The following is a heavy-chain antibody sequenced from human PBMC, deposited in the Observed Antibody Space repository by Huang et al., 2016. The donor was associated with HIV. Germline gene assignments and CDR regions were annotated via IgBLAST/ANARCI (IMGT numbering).Heavy chain of an antibody. CDR3: ARDGLRGRLMTRSLDY. CDR2: ISSCSTTI. J-gene: IGHJ4*02. Sequence: EVQLVESGGDLVQPGGSLRLPCAASGFIFNIYSMNWVRQAPGKGLEWVSYISSCSTTIYYADSVKGRFTISRDNAKNSLYLQMNSLRAEDTAVYYCARDGLRGRLMTRSLDYWGQGTLVTVSS. CDR1: GFIFNIYS. V-gene: IGHV3-48*01. D-gene: IGHD3-10*01.